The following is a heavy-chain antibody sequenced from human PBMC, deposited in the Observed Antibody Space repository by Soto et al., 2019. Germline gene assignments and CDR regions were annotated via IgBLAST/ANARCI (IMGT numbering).Heavy chain of an antibody. CDR2: IAHGGRT. CDR3: ARWKLEVATMRSYYYGMDV. D-gene: IGHD5-12*01. CDR1: GGSFSDYSHF. V-gene: IGHV4-34*01. Sequence: QVQLQPWRAGLLKPSETLSLTCAVNGGSFSDYSHFRGWTRQPPGKGLEWIGEIAHGGRTNYNPSRKRRVTISIGTSKNQFCLKVHSVFAADTAVYYCARWKLEVATMRSYYYGMDVWGQGITVTVS. J-gene: IGHJ6*02.